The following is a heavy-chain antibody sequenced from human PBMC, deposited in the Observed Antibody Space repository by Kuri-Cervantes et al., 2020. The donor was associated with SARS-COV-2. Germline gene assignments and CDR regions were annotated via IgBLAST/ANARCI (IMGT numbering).Heavy chain of an antibody. D-gene: IGHD3-10*01. CDR2: INHSGST. CDR3: ARSAVRMVRGVIHY. J-gene: IGHJ4*02. CDR1: GASFSGYY. V-gene: IGHV4-34*01. Sequence: GSLRLSCAVYGASFSGYYWSWIRQPPGKGLGWIGEINHSGSTNYNPSLKSRVTISVDTSKNQFSLKLSSVTAADTAVYYCARSAVRMVRGVIHYWGQGTLVTVSS.